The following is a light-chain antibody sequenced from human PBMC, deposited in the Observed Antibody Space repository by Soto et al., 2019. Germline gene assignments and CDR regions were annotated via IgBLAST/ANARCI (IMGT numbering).Light chain of an antibody. CDR3: SSHAGSFVL. V-gene: IGLV2-8*01. CDR2: QVT. J-gene: IGLJ2*01. Sequence: QSALTQPPSASGSPGQSVTISCTGTSSDVGTYNYVSWYQQHPGKAPKLMIYQVTKRPSGVPDRFSGSKSGNTASLTVSGLQADYEADYYWSSHAGSFVLFGGGTKLTVL. CDR1: SSDVGTYNY.